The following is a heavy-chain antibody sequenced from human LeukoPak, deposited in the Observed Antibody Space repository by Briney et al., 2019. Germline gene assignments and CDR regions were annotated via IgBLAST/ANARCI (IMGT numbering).Heavy chain of an antibody. J-gene: IGHJ3*02. CDR2: ISAYNGNT. CDR1: GYTFTSYG. Sequence: ASVKVSCKASGYTFTSYGISWVRQAPGQGLEWMGWISAYNGNTNYAQKLRGRVTMTTDTSTSTAYMELRSLRSDDTAMYYCARDLDSGSPQPPRDIWGQGTMVTVSS. V-gene: IGHV1-18*01. CDR3: ARDLDSGSPQPPRDI. D-gene: IGHD1-26*01.